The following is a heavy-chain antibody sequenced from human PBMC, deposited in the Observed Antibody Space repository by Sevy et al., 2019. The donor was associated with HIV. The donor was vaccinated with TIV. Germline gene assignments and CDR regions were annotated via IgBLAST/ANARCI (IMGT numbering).Heavy chain of an antibody. J-gene: IGHJ4*02. D-gene: IGHD6-19*01. CDR3: ARDAGYSTDWYPSDY. CDR1: EFMFSTYA. V-gene: IGHV3-30-3*01. Sequence: GGSLRLPCAASEFMFSTYAMHWVRQAPGKGLEWVAVISYDGSRHYYGESVKGRFTISRDNSKNTLFLQMNSLRLEDTAFYYCARDAGYSTDWYPSDYWGQGTLVTVSS. CDR2: ISYDGSRH.